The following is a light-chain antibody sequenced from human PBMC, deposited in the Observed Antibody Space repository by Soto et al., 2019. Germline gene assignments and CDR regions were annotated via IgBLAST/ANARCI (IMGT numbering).Light chain of an antibody. V-gene: IGKV3-15*01. CDR3: QQRSNWPIT. J-gene: IGKJ5*01. CDR2: GAT. Sequence: EIVMTQSPASLSVSPGERATLSGRASQSVSTLLAWYQQKPGQAPRLLIHGATTRATGIPARFSGSGSGTEFTLTISSLQSEDFALYYCQQRSNWPITFGQGTRLEIK. CDR1: QSVSTL.